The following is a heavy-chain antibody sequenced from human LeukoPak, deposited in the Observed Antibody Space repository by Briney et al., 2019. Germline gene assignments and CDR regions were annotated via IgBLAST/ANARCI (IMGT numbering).Heavy chain of an antibody. CDR3: AREFTNRIAAAGSYYYYGMDV. J-gene: IGHJ6*02. Sequence: SVKVSCKASGGTFSSYAISWVRQAPGQGLEWMGGIIPIFGTANYAQKFQGRVTITADESTSTAYMELSSLRSEDTAVYYCAREFTNRIAAAGSYYYYGMDVWGQGTTVTVSS. D-gene: IGHD6-13*01. V-gene: IGHV1-69*01. CDR1: GGTFSSYA. CDR2: IIPIFGTA.